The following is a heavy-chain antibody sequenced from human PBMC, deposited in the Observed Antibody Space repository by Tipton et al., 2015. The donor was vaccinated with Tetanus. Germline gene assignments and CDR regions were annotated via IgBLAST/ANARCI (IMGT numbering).Heavy chain of an antibody. J-gene: IGHJ4*02. V-gene: IGHV4-61*08. CDR2: ILYGAST. CDR3: ARIHDFLSGHFDF. D-gene: IGHD3-3*01. CDR1: GGSISRPDLY. Sequence: LRLSCSVSGGSISRPDLYWAWIRQPPGKGLEYIGYILYGASTHYNPSLKSRVTVSADPSQNQFSLKLSSVTAADTGVYYCARIHDFLSGHFDFWGPGTLVTVSS.